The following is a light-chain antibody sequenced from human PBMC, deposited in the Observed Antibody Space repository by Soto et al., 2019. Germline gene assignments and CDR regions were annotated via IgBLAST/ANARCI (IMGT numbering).Light chain of an antibody. Sequence: IVLTQSPGTLSLSPGERAALSCRASQSVTDRYLAWYQQKPGQAPRLLIYGASKRATGIPDRFSGSGSGTDFTLTISRLEPEDFAVYYCQQYSPPITFCQGTRLEIK. J-gene: IGKJ5*01. CDR1: QSVTDRY. CDR2: GAS. V-gene: IGKV3-20*01. CDR3: QQYSPPIT.